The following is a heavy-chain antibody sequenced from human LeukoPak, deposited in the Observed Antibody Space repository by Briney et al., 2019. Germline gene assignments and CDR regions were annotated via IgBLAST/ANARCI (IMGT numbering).Heavy chain of an antibody. Sequence: SETLSLTCTVSGGSISSSSYYWGWIRQPPGKGLEWIGSIYYSGSTYYNPSLKSRVTISVDTSKNQFSLKLSSVTAADTAVYYCARGIRILTGPRPDAFDIWGQGTMVTVSS. V-gene: IGHV4-39*07. CDR2: IYYSGST. D-gene: IGHD3-9*01. J-gene: IGHJ3*02. CDR3: ARGIRILTGPRPDAFDI. CDR1: GGSISSSSYY.